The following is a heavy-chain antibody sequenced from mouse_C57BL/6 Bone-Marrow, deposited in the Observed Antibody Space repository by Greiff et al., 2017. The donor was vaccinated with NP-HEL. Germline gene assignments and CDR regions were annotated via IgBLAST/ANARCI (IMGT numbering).Heavy chain of an antibody. CDR3: ARHELRLDAMDY. CDR1: GYTFTEYT. CDR2: FYPGSGSI. J-gene: IGHJ4*01. Sequence: VKLVESGAELVKPGASVKLSCKASGYTFTEYTIHWVKQRPGQGLEWIGWFYPGSGSIKYNEKFKDKATLTADKSSSTVYMELSRLTSEDSAVYFCARHELRLDAMDYWGQGTSVTVSS. D-gene: IGHD2-13*01. V-gene: IGHV1-62-2*01.